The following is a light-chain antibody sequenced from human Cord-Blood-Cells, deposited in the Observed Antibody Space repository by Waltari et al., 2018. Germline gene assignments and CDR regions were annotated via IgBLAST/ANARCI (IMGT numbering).Light chain of an antibody. Sequence: QSALTQPRPVSGSPGQPVTIPCTGTSSDVGGYNYVSWYQQHPGKAPKLMIYDVSKRPSGVPDRFSGSKSGNTASLTISGLQAEDEADYYCCSYAGSYTYVFGTGTKVTVL. V-gene: IGLV2-11*01. CDR1: SSDVGGYNY. J-gene: IGLJ1*01. CDR2: DVS. CDR3: CSYAGSYTYV.